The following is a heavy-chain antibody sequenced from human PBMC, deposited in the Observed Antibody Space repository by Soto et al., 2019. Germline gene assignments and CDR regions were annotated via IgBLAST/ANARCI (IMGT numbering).Heavy chain of an antibody. V-gene: IGHV3-30-3*01. CDR3: ARAPSGSYPEFDY. D-gene: IGHD1-26*01. CDR2: ITYDGSNQ. Sequence: GSLRLSCAASGFVFSSYTMHWVRQAPGKGLEWVGVITYDGSNQYYADSVKGRFTISRDNSRNMLFLQMNSLRPDDTAVYYCARAPSGSYPEFDYWGQGTLVTVSS. CDR1: GFVFSSYT. J-gene: IGHJ4*02.